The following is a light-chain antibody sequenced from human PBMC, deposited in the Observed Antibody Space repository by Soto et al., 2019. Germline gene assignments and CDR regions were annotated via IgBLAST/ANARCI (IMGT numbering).Light chain of an antibody. CDR1: SSDVGGYNY. V-gene: IGLV2-11*01. J-gene: IGLJ2*01. CDR2: DVS. Sequence: QSALTQPRSVSGSPGQSVTISCTGTSSDVGGYNYVSWYQQHPGKAPKVIIYDVSKRPSGVPDRFSGSKSGSTASLTISGLQAKDESDYYCSSFAGSSTLVFGGGTKLTVL. CDR3: SSFAGSSTLV.